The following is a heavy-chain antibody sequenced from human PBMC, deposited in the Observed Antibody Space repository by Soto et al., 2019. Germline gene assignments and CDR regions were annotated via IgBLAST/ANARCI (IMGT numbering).Heavy chain of an antibody. D-gene: IGHD6-19*01. CDR1: GFTFRSYA. J-gene: IGHJ5*02. CDR2: ISGSGGST. Sequence: DVQLLESGGGLVQPGGSLRLSCAASGFTFRSYAMSWVRQAPGKGLEWVSAISGSGGSTYYADSVKGRFTISRDNSKNTLDPEKNSLRAEDTAVYYWAKFRHSSGWVNWFGPWGQGTLVTVSS. V-gene: IGHV3-23*01. CDR3: AKFRHSSGWVNWFGP.